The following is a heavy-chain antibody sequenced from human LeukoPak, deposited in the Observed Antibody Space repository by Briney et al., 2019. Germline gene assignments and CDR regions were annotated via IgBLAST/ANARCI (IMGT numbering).Heavy chain of an antibody. CDR3: AREGRSGWYGGYAFDI. D-gene: IGHD6-19*01. J-gene: IGHJ3*02. CDR2: IGSSGSTI. CDR1: GFTFSSYE. V-gene: IGHV3-48*03. Sequence: GGSLRLSCAASGFTFSSYEMNWVRQAPGKGLEWVSYIGSSGSTIYYADSVKGRFTISRDNAKNSLYLQMNSLRAEDTAVYYCAREGRSGWYGGYAFDIWGQGTMVTVSS.